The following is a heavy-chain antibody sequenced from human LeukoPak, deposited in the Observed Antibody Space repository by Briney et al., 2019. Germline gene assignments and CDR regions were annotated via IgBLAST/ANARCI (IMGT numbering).Heavy chain of an antibody. V-gene: IGHV5-51*01. CDR3: ARGFSPQKTYYDFWSGYYLNWFDP. J-gene: IGHJ5*02. D-gene: IGHD3-3*01. Sequence: GESLKISCKGSGYSFTSYWIGWVRQMPGKGLEWMGIIYPGDSDTRYSPSFQGQVTISADKSISTAYLQWSSLKASDTAMYYCARGFSPQKTYYDFWSGYYLNWFDPWGQGTLVTVSS. CDR2: IYPGDSDT. CDR1: GYSFTSYW.